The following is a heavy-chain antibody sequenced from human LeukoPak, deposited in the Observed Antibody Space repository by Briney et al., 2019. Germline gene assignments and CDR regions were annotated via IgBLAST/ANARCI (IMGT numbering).Heavy chain of an antibody. CDR1: GGSISSGSYY. CDR2: IYYSGST. V-gene: IGHV4-39*01. D-gene: IGHD3/OR15-3a*01. CDR3: ARLGLRLAIDY. Sequence: SETLSLTCTVSGGSISSGSYYWGWIRQPPGKGLEWIGSIYYSGSTYYNPSLKSRVTISVDTSKNQFSLKLSSVTAADTAVYYCARLGLRLAIDYWGQGTLVTVSS. J-gene: IGHJ4*02.